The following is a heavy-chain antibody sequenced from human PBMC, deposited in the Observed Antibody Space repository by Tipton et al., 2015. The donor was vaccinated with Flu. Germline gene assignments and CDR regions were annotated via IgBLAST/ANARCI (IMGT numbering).Heavy chain of an antibody. D-gene: IGHD6-19*01. CDR2: LYSGGST. Sequence: SLRLSCAASGFTVSSNYMSWVCQATGKGLEWVSVLYSGGSTYYADSVKGRFTISRDNSKNTLYLQMNSLRAEDTAVNYCARVGYSSGWYRAWGQGTLVTVSS. J-gene: IGHJ5*02. V-gene: IGHV3-66*01. CDR3: ARVGYSSGWYRA. CDR1: GFTVSSNY.